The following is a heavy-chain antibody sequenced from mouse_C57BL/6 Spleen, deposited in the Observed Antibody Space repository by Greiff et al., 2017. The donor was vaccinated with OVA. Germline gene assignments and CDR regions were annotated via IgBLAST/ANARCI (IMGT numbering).Heavy chain of an antibody. J-gene: IGHJ2*01. CDR2: INYDGSST. CDR3: ARDAAANFDY. D-gene: IGHD1-2*01. V-gene: IGHV5-16*01. CDR1: GFTFSDYY. Sequence: EVKVVESEGGLVQPGSSMKLSCTASGFTFSDYYMAWVRQVPEKGLEWVANINYDGSSTYYLDSLKSRFIISRDNAKNIVYLQMSSLKSEDTATYYCARDAAANFDYWGQGTTLTVSS.